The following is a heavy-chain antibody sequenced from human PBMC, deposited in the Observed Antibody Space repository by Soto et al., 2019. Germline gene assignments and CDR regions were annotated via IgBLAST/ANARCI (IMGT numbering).Heavy chain of an antibody. Sequence: PSETLSLTCTVAGGSISSYYWSWIRQPPGKGLEWIGYIYYSGTTDYAAPVKGRFTISRDDSKNTLYLQMNSLKTEDTAVYYCTTGASHHSSSSFYYYYVMDVWGQGTTVTVSS. J-gene: IGHJ6*02. CDR3: TTGASHHSSSSFYYYYVMDV. D-gene: IGHD6-6*01. CDR2: IYYSGTT. V-gene: IGHV3-15*01. CDR1: GGSISSYY.